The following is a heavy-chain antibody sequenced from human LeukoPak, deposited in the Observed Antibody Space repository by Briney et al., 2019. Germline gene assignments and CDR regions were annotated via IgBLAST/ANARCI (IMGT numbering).Heavy chain of an antibody. CDR3: AREGKWLQLRYFDY. J-gene: IGHJ4*02. V-gene: IGHV3-74*01. D-gene: IGHD5-24*01. CDR1: GFTFTTYW. CDR2: INSDGSIT. Sequence: PGGSLRLSCAASGFTFTTYWMHWVRQAPGKGLVWVSHINSDGSITSYADSVKGRFTISRDTSNNTLYLQMNSLRADDTAVYYCAREGKWLQLRYFDYWGQGTLVTVSS.